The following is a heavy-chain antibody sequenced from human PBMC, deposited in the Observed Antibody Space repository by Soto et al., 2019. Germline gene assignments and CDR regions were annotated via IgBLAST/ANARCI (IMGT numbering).Heavy chain of an antibody. V-gene: IGHV4-59*08. CDR3: VRHLVDDAFDI. J-gene: IGHJ3*02. CDR1: GGNIRSYG. Sequence: SETLSLTCTVSGGNIRSYGWSWIRQPPGKGLEWIGYMYYGGSTSYNPSLKSRVTISVDTSKNQFSLKLSSVTAADTAVYYCVRHLVDDAFDIWGQGTMVTVSS. CDR2: MYYGGST.